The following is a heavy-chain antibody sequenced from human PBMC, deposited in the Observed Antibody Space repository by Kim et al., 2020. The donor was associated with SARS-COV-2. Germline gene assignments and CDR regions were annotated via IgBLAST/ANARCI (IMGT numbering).Heavy chain of an antibody. CDR3: ARNAGSDRGMDV. V-gene: IGHV3-21*01. Sequence: YYADSVKGRFTISRDNAKNSLYLQMNSLRAEDTAVYYCARNAGSDRGMDVWGQGTTVTVSS. J-gene: IGHJ6*02. D-gene: IGHD3-10*01.